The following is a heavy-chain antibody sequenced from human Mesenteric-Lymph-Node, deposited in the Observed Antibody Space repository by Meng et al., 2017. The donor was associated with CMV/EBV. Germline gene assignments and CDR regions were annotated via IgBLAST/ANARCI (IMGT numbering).Heavy chain of an antibody. CDR2: IRYDGSNK. V-gene: IGHV3-30*02. CDR3: AKDCSSTSCYYVSWGGMDV. J-gene: IGHJ6*02. D-gene: IGHD2-2*01. CDR1: GFTFSSYG. Sequence: GGSLRLSCAASGFTFSSYGMRWVRQAPGKGLEWVAFIRYDGSNKYYADSVKGRFTISRDNSKNTLYLQMNSLRAEDTAVYYCAKDCSSTSCYYVSWGGMDVWGQGTTVTVSS.